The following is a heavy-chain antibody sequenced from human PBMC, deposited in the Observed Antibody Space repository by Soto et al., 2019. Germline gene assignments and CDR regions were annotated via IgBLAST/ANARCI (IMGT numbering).Heavy chain of an antibody. Sequence: PGGSLRLSCAASGFTFDDYAMHWVRQAPGKGLEWVSGISWNSGSIGYADSVKGRFTISRDNAKNSLYLQMNSLRAEDTALYYCAKSRMGIAVAGYFDYWGQGTLVTVSS. CDR2: ISWNSGSI. CDR1: GFTFDDYA. V-gene: IGHV3-9*01. CDR3: AKSRMGIAVAGYFDY. D-gene: IGHD6-19*01. J-gene: IGHJ4*02.